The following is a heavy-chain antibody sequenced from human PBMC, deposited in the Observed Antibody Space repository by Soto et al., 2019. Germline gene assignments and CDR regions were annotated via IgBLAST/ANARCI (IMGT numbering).Heavy chain of an antibody. Sequence: SDTLCLTCTVSGGSISSFDYYWSWIRQPPGKGLEWIGYIYYSGSTYYNPSLKSRVTISVDTSKNQFSLKLSSVTAADTAVYYCASVSYFNAFDYWGQGTLVTVSS. J-gene: IGHJ4*02. V-gene: IGHV4-30-4*02. CDR1: GGSISSFDYY. CDR2: IYYSGST. CDR3: ASVSYFNAFDY. D-gene: IGHD3-9*01.